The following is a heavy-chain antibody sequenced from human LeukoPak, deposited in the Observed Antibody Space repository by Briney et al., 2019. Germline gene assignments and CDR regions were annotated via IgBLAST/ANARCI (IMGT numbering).Heavy chain of an antibody. J-gene: IGHJ4*02. Sequence: GGSLRLSCAASEFSVGSNYMTWVRQAPGKGLEWVSLICSGGSTYYADSVKGRFTISRDNSKNTLYLQMNSLRAEDTAVYYCAKDTVVVRSWDYWGQGTLVTVSS. CDR2: ICSGGST. V-gene: IGHV3-66*01. D-gene: IGHD3-22*01. CDR1: EFSVGSNY. CDR3: AKDTVVVRSWDY.